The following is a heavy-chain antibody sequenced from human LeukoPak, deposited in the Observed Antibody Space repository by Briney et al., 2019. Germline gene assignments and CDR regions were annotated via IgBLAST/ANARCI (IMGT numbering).Heavy chain of an antibody. J-gene: IGHJ4*02. Sequence: GGSLRLSCAASGFTFSSYSMNWVRQAPGKGLEWVSSISSSSSYIYYADSVKGRFTISRDNAKNSLYLQMNSLRAEDTAVYYCARNPMGDYYDSSGCFDYWGQGTLVTVSS. CDR1: GFTFSSYS. V-gene: IGHV3-21*01. CDR3: ARNPMGDYYDSSGCFDY. D-gene: IGHD3-22*01. CDR2: ISSSSSYI.